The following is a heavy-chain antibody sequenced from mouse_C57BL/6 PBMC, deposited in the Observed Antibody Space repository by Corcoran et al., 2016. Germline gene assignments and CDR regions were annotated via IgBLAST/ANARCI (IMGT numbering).Heavy chain of an antibody. CDR3: ARDGSSPIEY. CDR1: GYTFTDYY. CDR2: INPYNGGT. Sequence: EVQLQQSGPVLVKPGASVKMSCKASGYTFTDYYMNWVKQSHGKSLEWIGVINPYNGGTSYNQKFKGKATLTVDKSSSTAYMELNSLTSEDSAVYYCARDGSSPIEYWGQGTLVTVSA. D-gene: IGHD1-1*01. V-gene: IGHV1-19*01. J-gene: IGHJ3*01.